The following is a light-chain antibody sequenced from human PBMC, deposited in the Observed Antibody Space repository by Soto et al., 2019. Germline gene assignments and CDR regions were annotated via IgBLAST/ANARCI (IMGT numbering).Light chain of an antibody. J-gene: IGKJ5*01. CDR2: AAS. CDR3: QQSYSTPNT. CDR1: QSISSY. V-gene: IGKV1-39*01. Sequence: DIQMTQSPSSLSASVGDRVTITCRASQSISSYLNWYQQKPGKAPKLLIYAASSLQSGVPSRFSGIGSGTDFTLTISSLQPEDFATYYCQQSYSTPNTVGQGTRLE.